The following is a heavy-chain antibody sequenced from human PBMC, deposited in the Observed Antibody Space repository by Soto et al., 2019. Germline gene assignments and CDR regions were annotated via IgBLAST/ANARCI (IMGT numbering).Heavy chain of an antibody. Sequence: SETLSLTCAVYVVSFSGYYWSWIRQPPGKGLEWIGEINHSGSTNYNPSLKSRVTISVDTSKNQFSLKLSSVTAADTAVYYCERGGYYASGRNGMDVWGQGTTLTVSS. CDR3: ERGGYYASGRNGMDV. V-gene: IGHV4-34*01. J-gene: IGHJ6*02. D-gene: IGHD3-10*01. CDR1: VVSFSGYY. CDR2: INHSGST.